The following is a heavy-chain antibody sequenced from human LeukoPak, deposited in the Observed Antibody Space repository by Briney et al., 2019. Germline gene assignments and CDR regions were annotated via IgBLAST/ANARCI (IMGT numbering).Heavy chain of an antibody. CDR1: GFTFSSYA. CDR2: ISGSGGST. J-gene: IGHJ3*02. CDR3: AKIPRRDGYNYAFDI. Sequence: GGSLRLSCAASGFTFSSYAMSWVRQAPGKGLEWVSAISGSGGSTYYADSVKGRFTISRDNSKNTLYLQMDSLRAEDTAVYYCAKIPRRDGYNYAFDIWGQGTMVTVSS. V-gene: IGHV3-23*01. D-gene: IGHD5-24*01.